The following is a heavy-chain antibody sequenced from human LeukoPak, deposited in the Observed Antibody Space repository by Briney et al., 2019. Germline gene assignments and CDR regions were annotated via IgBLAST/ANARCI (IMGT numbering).Heavy chain of an antibody. CDR2: ISRSSSTI. Sequence: GGSLRLSCAASGFTFSHYSMNWVRQAPGKGLEWVSYISRSSSTISYADSVKGRFTISRDNAKNSLYLQMNSLRDEDTAVYYCARDSASGSYRHAFDIWGQGTMVTVSS. D-gene: IGHD1-26*01. CDR1: GFTFSHYS. J-gene: IGHJ3*02. V-gene: IGHV3-48*02. CDR3: ARDSASGSYRHAFDI.